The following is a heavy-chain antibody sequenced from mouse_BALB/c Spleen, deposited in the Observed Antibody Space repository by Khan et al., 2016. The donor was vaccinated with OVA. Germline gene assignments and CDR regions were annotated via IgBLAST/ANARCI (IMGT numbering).Heavy chain of an antibody. CDR3: ARKDYYDYVPFPY. CDR2: LSYSGNT. D-gene: IGHD2-4*01. CDR1: GYSITSEFA. V-gene: IGHV3-2*02. J-gene: IGHJ3*01. Sequence: EVELVESGPGLVKPSQSLSLTCTVTGYSITSEFAWNWLRQFPGNKLEWMGYLSYSGNTRYNPSLKSLIFITRYYTRYQFFLQLNSVTTEGTATCNFARKDYYDYVPFPYWGQGTLVTVSA.